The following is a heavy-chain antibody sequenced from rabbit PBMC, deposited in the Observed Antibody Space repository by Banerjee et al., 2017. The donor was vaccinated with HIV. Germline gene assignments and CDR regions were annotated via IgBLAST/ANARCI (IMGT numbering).Heavy chain of an antibody. J-gene: IGHJ4*01. CDR2: IYTGDSGNT. Sequence: QQQLEESGGGLVKPGGTLTLTCTASGIDFSSSVYMSWVRQAPGKGLEWIASIYTGDSGNTYYANWAKGRFTISKTSSTTVTLQMTSLTAADTATYFCASDRDGDAGYGSLALRGPGTLVTVS. V-gene: IGHV1S45*01. CDR3: ASDRDGDAGYGSLAL. CDR1: GIDFSSSVY. D-gene: IGHD7-1*01.